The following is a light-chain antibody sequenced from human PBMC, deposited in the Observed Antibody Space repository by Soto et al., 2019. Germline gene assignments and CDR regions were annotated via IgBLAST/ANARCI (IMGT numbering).Light chain of an antibody. Sequence: QSVLTQPRSVSGSPGQSVTISCTGTSSDVGGYNYVSWYQQHPGKAPKLMIYDVNKRPSGVPDRFSGSKSGNTASLTISGLQAEDEADYYCSSYTSSSNYVFGTGTKLTVL. V-gene: IGLV2-11*01. CDR2: DVN. J-gene: IGLJ1*01. CDR3: SSYTSSSNYV. CDR1: SSDVGGYNY.